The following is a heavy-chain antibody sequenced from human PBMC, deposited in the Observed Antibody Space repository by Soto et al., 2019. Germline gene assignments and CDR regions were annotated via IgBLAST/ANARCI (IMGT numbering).Heavy chain of an antibody. CDR2: IYYSGST. J-gene: IGHJ4*02. Sequence: SETLSLTCTVSGGSISSYYWSWIRQPPGKGLEWIGYIYYSGSTNYNPSLKSRVTISVDTSKNQFSLKLSSVTAADTAVYYCARRIAVAGYYFDYWGQGTLVTVSS. CDR1: GGSISSYY. V-gene: IGHV4-59*08. D-gene: IGHD6-19*01. CDR3: ARRIAVAGYYFDY.